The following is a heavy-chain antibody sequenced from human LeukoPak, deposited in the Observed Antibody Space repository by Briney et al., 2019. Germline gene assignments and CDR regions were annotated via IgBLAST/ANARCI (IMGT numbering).Heavy chain of an antibody. CDR2: ISSSSSTI. J-gene: IGHJ4*02. CDR1: GFTFSSYS. Sequence: PGGSLRLSCAASGFTFSSYSMNWVRQAPGKGLEWVSYISSSSSTIYYADSVKGRFTISRDNAKNTLYLQMNSLRAEDTAVYYCTKDLTGKYDYWGQGTLVTVSS. D-gene: IGHD1-20*01. CDR3: TKDLTGKYDY. V-gene: IGHV3-48*04.